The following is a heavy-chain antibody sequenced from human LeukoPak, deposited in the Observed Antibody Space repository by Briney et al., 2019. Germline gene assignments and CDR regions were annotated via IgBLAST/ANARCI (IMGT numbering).Heavy chain of an antibody. V-gene: IGHV1-24*01. CDR3: ATHWPLWSGYYTAGKGYYCYGMDV. Sequence: ASVKVSCKVSGYTLTELSMHWVRQAPGKGLEWMGGFDPEDGETIYAQKFQGRVTMTEDTSTDTAYMELSSLRSEDTAVYYCATHWPLWSGYYTAGKGYYCYGMDVWGQGTTVTVSS. J-gene: IGHJ6*02. D-gene: IGHD3-3*01. CDR1: GYTLTELS. CDR2: FDPEDGET.